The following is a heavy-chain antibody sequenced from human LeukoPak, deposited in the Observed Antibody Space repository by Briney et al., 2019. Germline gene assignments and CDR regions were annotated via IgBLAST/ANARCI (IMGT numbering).Heavy chain of an antibody. J-gene: IGHJ4*02. Sequence: GGSLRLSCAASGFTFSSYAMSWVRQAPGKGLEWVSVISGSGGSTYYADSVKGRFTISRDNCKNTLYLQMNSLRAEDTAVYYCAKGFYDFWSGYPNDYWGQGTLVTVSS. V-gene: IGHV3-23*01. CDR3: AKGFYDFWSGYPNDY. CDR2: ISGSGGST. D-gene: IGHD3-3*01. CDR1: GFTFSSYA.